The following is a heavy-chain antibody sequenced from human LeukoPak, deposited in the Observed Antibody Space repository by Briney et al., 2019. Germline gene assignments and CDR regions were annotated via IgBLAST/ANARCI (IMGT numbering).Heavy chain of an antibody. D-gene: IGHD3-22*01. J-gene: IGHJ4*02. CDR2: IYYSRST. Sequence: SQTLSLTCTVSGGSISSGDYYWSWIRQPPGRGLEWIGYIYYSRSTYYNPSLKSRVTISVDTSKNQFSLKLSAVTAADTAVYHCARGPSPDYYDSTGYYSFDYWGQGTLVTVSS. CDR1: GGSISSGDYY. CDR3: ARGPSPDYYDSTGYYSFDY. V-gene: IGHV4-30-4*08.